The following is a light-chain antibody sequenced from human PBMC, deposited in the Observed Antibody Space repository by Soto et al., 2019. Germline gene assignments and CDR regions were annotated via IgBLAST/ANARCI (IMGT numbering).Light chain of an antibody. Sequence: QSVLTQPPSASGTPGQRVTISCSGSSSNIGSDFVYWYQQLPGTAPKLLIYHNYQRPSGVPDRFSGSKSGTSGSLAISDLRSEDEAEYYCSALDDSLSAYVFGAGTKLTVL. CDR2: HNY. CDR3: SALDDSLSAYV. CDR1: SSNIGSDF. J-gene: IGLJ1*01. V-gene: IGLV1-47*01.